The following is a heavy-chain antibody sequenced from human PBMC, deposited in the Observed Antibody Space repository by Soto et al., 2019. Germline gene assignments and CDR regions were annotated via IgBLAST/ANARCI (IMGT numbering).Heavy chain of an antibody. J-gene: IGHJ6*03. Sequence: PSETLSLTCTVSGGSISSYYWSWIRQPPGKGLEWIGYIYYSGSTNYNPSLKSRVTISVDTSKNQFSLKLSSVTAADTALFYCARHNFWTGTTSFYMDVWGRGTTVTVSS. V-gene: IGHV4-59*08. CDR3: ARHNFWTGTTSFYMDV. CDR1: GGSISSYY. D-gene: IGHD1-7*01. CDR2: IYYSGST.